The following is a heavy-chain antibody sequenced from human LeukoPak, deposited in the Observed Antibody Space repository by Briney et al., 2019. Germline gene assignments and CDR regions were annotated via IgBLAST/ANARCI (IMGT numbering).Heavy chain of an antibody. CDR3: AKLGFDSSGSHSLVDY. J-gene: IGHJ4*02. V-gene: IGHV3-30*18. CDR2: VSYDGSKK. D-gene: IGHD3-22*01. CDR1: GFTFSSYG. Sequence: GASLLLSCAASGFTFSSYGMHWVRQPPGKGLEWVGFVSYDGSKKFYADFVKGRFSISRDNSKNTLYVQMNSLGAEDTALYYCAKLGFDSSGSHSLVDYWGQGTPVTVSS.